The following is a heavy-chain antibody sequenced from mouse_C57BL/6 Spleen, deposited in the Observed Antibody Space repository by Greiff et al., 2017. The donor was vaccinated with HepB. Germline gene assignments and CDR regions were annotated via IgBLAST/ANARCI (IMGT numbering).Heavy chain of an antibody. CDR1: GYTFTDYN. D-gene: IGHD2-1*01. Sequence: EVQLQQSGPELVKPGASVKIPCKASGYTFTDYNMDWVKQSHGKSLEWIGDINPNNGGTIYNQKFKGKATLTVDKSSSTAYMELRSLTSEDTAVYYCARLGGNYFDMDYWGQGTSVTVSS. J-gene: IGHJ4*01. CDR3: ARLGGNYFDMDY. CDR2: INPNNGGT. V-gene: IGHV1-18*01.